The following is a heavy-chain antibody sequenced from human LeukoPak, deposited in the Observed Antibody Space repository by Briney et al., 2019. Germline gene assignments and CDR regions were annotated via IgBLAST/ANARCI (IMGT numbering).Heavy chain of an antibody. D-gene: IGHD2-2*01. CDR3: AGGAGYCSTTTCYSYFAH. CDR1: GGSISSSSYY. Sequence: SETLSLTCTVSGGSISSSSYYWGWIRQPPGKGLEWIGYIYYSGSTYYNPSLKSRVTISEDTSQNQFSLKLSSVTAADTAVYFCAGGAGYCSTTTCYSYFAHWGQGALVTVSS. V-gene: IGHV4-31*03. CDR2: IYYSGST. J-gene: IGHJ4*02.